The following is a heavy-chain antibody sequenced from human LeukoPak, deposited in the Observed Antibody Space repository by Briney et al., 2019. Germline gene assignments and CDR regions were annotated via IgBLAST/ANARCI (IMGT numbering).Heavy chain of an antibody. D-gene: IGHD3-10*01. V-gene: IGHV4-30-2*01. Sequence: SETLSLTCTVSGGSISSGGYYWSWIRQPPGKGLEWIGYIYHSGSTYYNPSLKSRVTISVDRSKNQFSLKLSSVTAAGTAVYYCAARTMVRGVYYFDYWGQGTLVTVSS. J-gene: IGHJ4*02. CDR2: IYHSGST. CDR1: GGSISSGGYY. CDR3: AARTMVRGVYYFDY.